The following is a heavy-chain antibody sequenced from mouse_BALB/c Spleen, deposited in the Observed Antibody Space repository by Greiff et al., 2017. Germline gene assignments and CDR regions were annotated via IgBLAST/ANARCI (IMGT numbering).Heavy chain of an antibody. V-gene: IGHV1-7*01. CDR3: ARKDYDPLFAY. CDR1: GYTFTSYW. D-gene: IGHD2-4*01. Sequence: QVQLQQSGAELAKPGASVKMSCKASGYTFTSYWMHWVKQRPGQGLEWIGYINPSTGYTEYNQKFKDKATLTADKSSSTAYMQLSSLTSEDSAVYYCARKDYDPLFAYGGQGTLVTVSA. CDR2: INPSTGYT. J-gene: IGHJ3*01.